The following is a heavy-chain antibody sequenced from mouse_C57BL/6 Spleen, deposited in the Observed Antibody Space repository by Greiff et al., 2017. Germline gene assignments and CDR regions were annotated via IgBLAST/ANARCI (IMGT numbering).Heavy chain of an antibody. V-gene: IGHV5-12*01. Sequence: QVVESGGGLVQPGGSLKLSCAASGFTFSDYYMYWVRQTPEKRLEWVAYISNGGGSTYYPDTVKGRFTISRDNAKNTLYLQMSRLKSEDTAMYYCARPYYYYGTLHWYFDVWGTGTTVTVSS. D-gene: IGHD1-1*01. J-gene: IGHJ1*03. CDR2: ISNGGGST. CDR1: GFTFSDYY. CDR3: ARPYYYYGTLHWYFDV.